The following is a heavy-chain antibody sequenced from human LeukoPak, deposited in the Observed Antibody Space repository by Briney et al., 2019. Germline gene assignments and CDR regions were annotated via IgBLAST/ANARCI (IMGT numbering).Heavy chain of an antibody. D-gene: IGHD3-3*01. J-gene: IGHJ4*02. Sequence: PSETLSLTCTVSGDSISSGIYYWGWIRQPPGKGLEWIGTIYYNGITYCNPSLKSRVTVSVDTSRNQFSLHLTSVTAADTAVYYCARLTGITIFAVAKGGDYWGQGTLVTVSS. CDR1: GDSISSGIYY. CDR2: IYYNGIT. V-gene: IGHV4-39*01. CDR3: ARLTGITIFAVAKGGDY.